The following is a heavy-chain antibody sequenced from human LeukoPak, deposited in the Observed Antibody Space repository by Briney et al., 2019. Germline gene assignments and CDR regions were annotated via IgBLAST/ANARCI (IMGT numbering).Heavy chain of an antibody. CDR1: GDSISSSSYY. CDR3: ARHGGGDWNYRRKYYFDY. CDR2: INHSGST. D-gene: IGHD1-7*01. J-gene: IGHJ4*02. V-gene: IGHV4-39*01. Sequence: PSETLSLTCTVSGDSISSSSYYWGWIRQPPGKGLEWIGEINHSGSTNYNPSLKSRVIISVDTSKNQFSLKLSSVTAADTAVYYCARHGGGDWNYRRKYYFDYWGQGTLVTVSS.